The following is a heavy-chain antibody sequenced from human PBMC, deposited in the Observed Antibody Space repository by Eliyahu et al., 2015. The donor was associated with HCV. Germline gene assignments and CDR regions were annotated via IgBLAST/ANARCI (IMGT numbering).Heavy chain of an antibody. J-gene: IGHJ6*02. D-gene: IGHD6-13*01. CDR2: ISGSGTXT. CDR3: AKATAEYSSSWYYYYYGMDV. Sequence: EVQLLESGGGLVQPGGSLRLSCAASGXTFSRXAXXWVRQAPGKGLEWVSAISGSGTXTXYADSVKGRFTISRDNSLNTLHLQMNSLRADDTAIYYCAKATAEYSSSWYYYYYGMDVWGQGTTVTVSS. V-gene: IGHV3-23*01. CDR1: GXTFSRXA.